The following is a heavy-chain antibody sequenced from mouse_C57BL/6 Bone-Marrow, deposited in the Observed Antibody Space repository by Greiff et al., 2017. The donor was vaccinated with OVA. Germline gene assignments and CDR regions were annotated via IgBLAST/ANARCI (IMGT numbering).Heavy chain of an antibody. CDR2: IRSKSSNYAT. Sequence: EADGGLVQPKGSLKLSCAASGFTFNTYAMHWVRQAPGKGLEWVARIRSKSSNYATYYADSVKDRFTISSDDTQSMLYLQMNNLETEDTAWYYGGRGGAFAYWGQGTLVTVSA. J-gene: IGHJ3*01. CDR3: GRGGAFAY. V-gene: IGHV10-3*01. CDR1: GFTFNTYA.